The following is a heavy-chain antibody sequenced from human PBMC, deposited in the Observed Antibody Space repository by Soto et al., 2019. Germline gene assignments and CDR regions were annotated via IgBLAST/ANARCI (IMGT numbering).Heavy chain of an antibody. V-gene: IGHV3-33*01. J-gene: IGHJ6*02. CDR2: IWYDGSNK. D-gene: IGHD3-10*01. CDR3: ARPLTLVRVVQSYGMDV. Sequence: QTGGSLRLSCAASGFTFSNYGMHWVRQAPGKGLEWVAIIWYDGSNKYFADSVKGRFTISRDNSKNTLFLQMNSLRAEDTALYYCARPLTLVRVVQSYGMDVWGQGTTVTVSS. CDR1: GFTFSNYG.